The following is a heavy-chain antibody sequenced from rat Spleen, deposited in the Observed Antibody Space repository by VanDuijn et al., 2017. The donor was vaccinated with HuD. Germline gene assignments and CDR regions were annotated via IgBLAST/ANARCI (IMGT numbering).Heavy chain of an antibody. J-gene: IGHJ2*01. V-gene: IGHV5-29*01. CDR2: ISYDGSST. Sequence: EVQLVESDGGLVQPGRSLKLSCAASGFTFSDYYIAWVRQAPTKWLEWVATISYDGSSTYYRDSVKGRFTISRDNAKSTLYLQMDSLRSEDTATYYCARYNSGYDYWGQGVMVTVSS. CDR1: GFTFSDYY. CDR3: ARYNSGYDY. D-gene: IGHD4-3*01.